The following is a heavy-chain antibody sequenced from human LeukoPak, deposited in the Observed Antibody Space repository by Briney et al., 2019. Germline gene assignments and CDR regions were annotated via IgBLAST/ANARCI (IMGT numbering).Heavy chain of an antibody. CDR2: INPYSGGT. V-gene: IGHV1-2*02. CDR3: ARLGLTVTSDIDW. CDR1: GSTFIDYY. D-gene: IGHD4-17*01. J-gene: IGHJ4*02. Sequence: ASVKVSCKASGSTFIDYYIHWVRPAPGQGLEWMGWINPYSGGTNYAQKFQGRVTMTRDTSISTAYMELNSLRSDDTAVYYCARLGLTVTSDIDWWGQGTLVTVSS.